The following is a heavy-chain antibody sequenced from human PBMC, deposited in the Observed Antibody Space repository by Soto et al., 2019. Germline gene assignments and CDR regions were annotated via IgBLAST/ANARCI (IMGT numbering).Heavy chain of an antibody. V-gene: IGHV3-33*01. CDR3: ARGSQWLVSELFDS. CDR2: IWYDGSNK. Sequence: GGSLRLSCAASGFTFSSYGMHWVRQAPGKGLEWVAVIWYDGSNKYYADSVKGRFTISRDNSKNTLYLQMNSLRAEDTAVYYCARGSQWLVSELFDSWAQGPLVTVSS. J-gene: IGHJ4*02. CDR1: GFTFSSYG. D-gene: IGHD6-19*01.